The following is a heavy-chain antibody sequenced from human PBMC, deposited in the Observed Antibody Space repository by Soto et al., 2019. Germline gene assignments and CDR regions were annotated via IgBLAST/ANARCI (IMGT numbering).Heavy chain of an antibody. J-gene: IGHJ5*02. CDR3: VRGNSIVVVPDKMPSDDWFDP. CDR2: IIPLFGTT. Sequence: SVKVSCKASGGTFSSHGISWVRQAPGQGLEWMGEIIPLFGTTKYAQNFQGRVTINADESTSTASMELRSLRSEDTAVYYCVRGNSIVVVPDKMPSDDWFDPWGKGTLVPVS. V-gene: IGHV1-69*13. D-gene: IGHD2-2*01. CDR1: GGTFSSHG.